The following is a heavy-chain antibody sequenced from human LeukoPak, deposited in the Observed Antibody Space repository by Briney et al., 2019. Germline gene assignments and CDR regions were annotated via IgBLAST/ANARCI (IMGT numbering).Heavy chain of an antibody. Sequence: ASVKVSCKASGYTFTSYAMNWVRQAPGQGLEWMGWINTNTGNPTYAQGFTGRFVFSLDTSVSTAYLQISSLKAEDTAVYYCARGGIVGATTHRYYYYMDVWGKGTTVTVSS. CDR3: ARGGIVGATTHRYYYYMDV. J-gene: IGHJ6*03. D-gene: IGHD1-26*01. CDR1: GYTFTSYA. V-gene: IGHV7-4-1*02. CDR2: INTNTGNP.